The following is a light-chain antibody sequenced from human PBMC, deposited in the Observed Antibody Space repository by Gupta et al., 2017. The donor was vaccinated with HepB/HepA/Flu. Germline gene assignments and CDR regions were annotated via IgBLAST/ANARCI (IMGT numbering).Light chain of an antibody. CDR1: KLGDKY. CDR3: QEWESTTGV. Sequence: SYDLTQPPSVSVSPGQTASITCSGDKLGDKYTCWYQQKPGQSPVLVIYQDYKRPSGIPERFSGSNSGNTVTMTSSGTQAMEESYYYCQEWESTTGVFGTGTKVTVL. J-gene: IGLJ1*01. CDR2: QDY. V-gene: IGLV3-1*01.